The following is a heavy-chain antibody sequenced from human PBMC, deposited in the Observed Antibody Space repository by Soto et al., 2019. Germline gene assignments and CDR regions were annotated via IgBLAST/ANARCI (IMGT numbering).Heavy chain of an antibody. V-gene: IGHV1-18*01. D-gene: IGHD3-16*01. CDR3: AKGGRMGEPYDY. Sequence: ASVKVSCKASGYTFTSYGISWVRQAPGQGLEWMGWISACNGNPNYAQKLQGRVTMTTDTSTSTAYMGLRSLRSDDTAVYCCAKGGRMGEPYDYWGQGTLVTVSS. CDR1: GYTFTSYG. CDR2: ISACNGNP. J-gene: IGHJ4*02.